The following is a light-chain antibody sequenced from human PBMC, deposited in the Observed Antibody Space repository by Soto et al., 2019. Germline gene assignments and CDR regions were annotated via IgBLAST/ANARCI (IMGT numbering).Light chain of an antibody. CDR1: QSVSSN. V-gene: IGKV3-15*01. CDR3: QQYNNWLMLA. J-gene: IGKJ4*01. Sequence: EIVMTQSPAILSVSPGERATLSCRASQSVSSNLAWYQQKPGQTPRLLIYGASTRATGIPARFSGSGSGTEVSLTISSLQSEDFAIYYCQQYNNWLMLAFGGGTKVDIK. CDR2: GAS.